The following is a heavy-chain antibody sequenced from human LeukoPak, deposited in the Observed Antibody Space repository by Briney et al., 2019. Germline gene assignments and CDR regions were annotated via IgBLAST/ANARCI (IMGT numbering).Heavy chain of an antibody. J-gene: IGHJ4*02. Sequence: PPETLSLTCTVSGGSISSGDYYWSWIRQPPGKGLEWIGYIYYSGSTYYNPSLKSRVTISVDTPKNQFSLKLSSVTAAVTAVYYCARVYYYDNSGYGKDYFDYWGQGTLVTVSS. CDR1: GGSISSGDYY. D-gene: IGHD3-22*01. CDR3: ARVYYYDNSGYGKDYFDY. CDR2: IYYSGST. V-gene: IGHV4-30-4*01.